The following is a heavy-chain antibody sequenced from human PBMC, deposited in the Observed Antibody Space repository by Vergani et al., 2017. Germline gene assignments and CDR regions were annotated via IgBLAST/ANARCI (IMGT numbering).Heavy chain of an antibody. V-gene: IGHV3-30*02. D-gene: IGHD6-13*01. CDR1: GFTLNTYG. J-gene: IGHJ6*02. CDR3: ASAVIAGNVGVAYFGMDV. Sequence: QVQILQSGGGVVQPGGSLRLSCTLSGFTLNTYGIHWVRQAPGKGLEWVSFIRYDGSSEYDGDYVKGRFTISRDKSQNTVNLQMNSLRTEDTAVYFFASAVIAGNVGVAYFGMDVWGRGTTVTVSS. CDR2: IRYDGSSE.